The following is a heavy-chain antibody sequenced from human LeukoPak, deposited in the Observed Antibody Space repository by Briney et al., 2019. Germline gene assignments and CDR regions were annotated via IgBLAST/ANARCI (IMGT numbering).Heavy chain of an antibody. CDR2: IWYDGSDK. CDR3: ARDKGTPVANYFDY. V-gene: IGHV3-33*01. CDR1: GFTFSSYG. D-gene: IGHD2-15*01. J-gene: IGHJ4*02. Sequence: GGSLRLSCAASGFTFSSYGMHWVRQAPGKGLEWVAVIWYDGSDKYYADSVKGRFTISRDNSKNTLYLQMNSLRAEDTAVYYCARDKGTPVANYFDYWGQGTLVTVSS.